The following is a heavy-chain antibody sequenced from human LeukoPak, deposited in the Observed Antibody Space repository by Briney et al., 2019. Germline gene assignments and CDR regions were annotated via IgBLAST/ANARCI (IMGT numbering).Heavy chain of an antibody. V-gene: IGHV3-7*01. CDR3: ARVSALKCSSTSCYGDAFDI. CDR1: GFTFSSYW. CDR2: IKQDGSEK. J-gene: IGHJ3*02. D-gene: IGHD2-2*01. Sequence: GGSLRLSCAASGFTFSSYWMSWVRQAPGKGLEWVANIKQDGSEKYYVDSVKGRFTISRDNAKNSLYLQMNSLRAEDTAVYYCARVSALKCSSTSCYGDAFDIWGQGTVVTVSS.